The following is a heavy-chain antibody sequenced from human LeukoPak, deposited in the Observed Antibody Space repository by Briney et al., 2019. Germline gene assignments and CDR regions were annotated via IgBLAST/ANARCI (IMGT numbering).Heavy chain of an antibody. CDR3: ARCTITPYYCDY. Sequence: PSETLSLTCTVSGGSISSDSYYWSWIRQPAGKGLEWIGRIYTSGSTNFSPSLKSRVTISVDTPKNQFSLKLSSVTAADTAVYYGARCTITPYYCDYWGQGTLVTVSS. D-gene: IGHD5-12*01. CDR1: GGSISSDSYY. CDR2: IYTSGST. J-gene: IGHJ4*02. V-gene: IGHV4-61*02.